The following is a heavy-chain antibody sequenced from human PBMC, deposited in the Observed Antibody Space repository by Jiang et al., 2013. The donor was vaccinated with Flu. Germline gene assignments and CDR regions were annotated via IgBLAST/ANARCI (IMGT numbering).Heavy chain of an antibody. CDR3: ARGGSGSYYYFDY. D-gene: IGHD3-10*01. J-gene: IGHJ4*02. CDR1: GGSVSSSSYY. Sequence: GPGLVKPSETLSLTCNVSGGSVSSSSYYWSWIRQPPGKGLEWIGFIYYSGSTNYNPSLKSRVTISIDLSKDQFSLTLTSVTAADTAVYYCARGGSGSYYYFDYWGQGALVTVSS. CDR2: IYYSGST. V-gene: IGHV4-61*01.